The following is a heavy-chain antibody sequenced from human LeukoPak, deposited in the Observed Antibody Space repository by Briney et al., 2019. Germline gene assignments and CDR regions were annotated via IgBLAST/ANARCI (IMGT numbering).Heavy chain of an antibody. J-gene: IGHJ6*02. V-gene: IGHV1-18*01. D-gene: IGHD3-22*01. CDR1: GYTFTSYG. CDR3: AREMGYYDSSAHYYYAMDV. CDR2: ISAYNGNT. Sequence: GASVKVSCKASGYTFTSYGISWVRQAPGQGLEWMGWISAYNGNTKYAQKVQGGVTMTTDTSASTAYMELRSLRSDETAVYYCAREMGYYDSSAHYYYAMDVWGQGTTVTVSS.